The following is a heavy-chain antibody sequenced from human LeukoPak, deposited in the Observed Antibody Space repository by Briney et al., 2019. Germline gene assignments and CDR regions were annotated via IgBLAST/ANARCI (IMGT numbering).Heavy chain of an antibody. CDR1: GFPFSSYW. CDR3: ARGYVNFASYFDY. J-gene: IGHJ4*02. D-gene: IGHD3-16*01. V-gene: IGHV3-74*01. Sequence: PGGSLRLSCEGSGFPFSSYWMHWVRQAPGKGLVWVSRINSDGSSTSYADSVRGRFTISRDNAKNTLYLQMNSLRAEDTAVYFCARGYVNFASYFDYWGQGILVTVSS. CDR2: INSDGSST.